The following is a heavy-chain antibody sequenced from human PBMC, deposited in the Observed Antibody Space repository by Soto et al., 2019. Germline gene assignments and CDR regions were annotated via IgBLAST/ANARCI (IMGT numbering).Heavy chain of an antibody. CDR2: IIPIFGTA. D-gene: IGHD2-15*01. V-gene: IGHV1-69*12. J-gene: IGHJ4*02. CDR1: GGTFSSYA. Sequence: QVQLVQSGAEVKKPGSSVKVSCKASGGTFSSYAISWVRQAPGQGLEWMGGIIPIFGTANYAQKFQGRVTIAAYDSTGTAYMELSSLRSEDTAVYYCARESRYCSGGSCYFLPGIDYWGQGTLVTVSS. CDR3: ARESRYCSGGSCYFLPGIDY.